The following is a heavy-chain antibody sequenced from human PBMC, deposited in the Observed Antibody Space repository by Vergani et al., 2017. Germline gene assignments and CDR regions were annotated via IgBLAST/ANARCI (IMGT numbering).Heavy chain of an antibody. D-gene: IGHD3-22*01. CDR2: IYYSGST. V-gene: IGHV4-39*01. CDR3: ARRAATGWLTYYYDSSGYFDY. CDR1: GGSISSSSYY. Sequence: QLQLQESGPGLVKPSETLSLTCTVSGGSISSSSYYWGWIRQPPGKGLEWIGSIYYSGSTYYNPSLKSRVTISVDTSKNQFSLKLSSGTAADTAVYYCARRAATGWLTYYYDSSGYFDYWGQGTLVTVSS. J-gene: IGHJ4*02.